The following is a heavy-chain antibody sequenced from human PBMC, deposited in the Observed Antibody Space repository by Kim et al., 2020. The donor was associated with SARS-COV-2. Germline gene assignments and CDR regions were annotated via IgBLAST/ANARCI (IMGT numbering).Heavy chain of an antibody. V-gene: IGHV1-2*02. CDR2: INPDTDKT. CDR3: ARSNGWSHFDN. Sequence: ASEKVSCKTSGYMFTSHYIHWVRQAPGQGLEWMGWINPDTDKTHYAQRFQGRVTVTGDTSISTAYMELSSLKSDDTAVYYCARSNGWSHFDNWGQGVPVTVSS. CDR1: GYMFTSHY. J-gene: IGHJ4*02. D-gene: IGHD6-19*01.